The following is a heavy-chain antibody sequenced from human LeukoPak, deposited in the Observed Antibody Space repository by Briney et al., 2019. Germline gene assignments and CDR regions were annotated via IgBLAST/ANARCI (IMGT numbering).Heavy chain of an antibody. CDR1: GFTFSSYA. Sequence: GGSLRLPCSASGFTFSSYAMHWVRQAPGKGLECVSAISSNGGSTYYADSVKGRFTISRDNSKNTLYLQMSSLGAEDTAVYYCVKGSSSRTYYGMDVWGQGTTVTVSS. J-gene: IGHJ6*02. D-gene: IGHD6-6*01. CDR2: ISSNGGST. CDR3: VKGSSSRTYYGMDV. V-gene: IGHV3-64D*09.